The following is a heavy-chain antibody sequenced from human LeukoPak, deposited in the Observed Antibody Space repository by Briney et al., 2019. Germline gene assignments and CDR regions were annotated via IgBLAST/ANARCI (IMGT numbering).Heavy chain of an antibody. V-gene: IGHV4-39*01. CDR1: GGSISSSSYY. CDR3: ARSHCSSTSCYYGAWFDP. D-gene: IGHD2-2*01. CDR2: IYYSGST. Sequence: SETLSLTCTASGGSISSSSYYWGWIRQPPGKGLEWIGSIYYSGSTYYNPSLKSRVTISVDTSKNQFSLKLSSVTAADTAAYYCARSHCSSTSCYYGAWFDPWGQGTLVTVSS. J-gene: IGHJ5*02.